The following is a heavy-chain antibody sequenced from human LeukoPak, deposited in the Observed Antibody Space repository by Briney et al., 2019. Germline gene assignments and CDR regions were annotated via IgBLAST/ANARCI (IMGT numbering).Heavy chain of an antibody. Sequence: GGSLRLSCAGSGFTFRSFWMSWVRQAPGKGLEWVANIKQDGSEKYHVDSVKGRFTISRDNTMNSLYLQMNSLRVEDTAVYYCAKDSVSGTRAFDYWGQGIQVTVSS. V-gene: IGHV3-7*01. CDR1: GFTFRSFW. J-gene: IGHJ4*02. D-gene: IGHD6-19*01. CDR3: AKDSVSGTRAFDY. CDR2: IKQDGSEK.